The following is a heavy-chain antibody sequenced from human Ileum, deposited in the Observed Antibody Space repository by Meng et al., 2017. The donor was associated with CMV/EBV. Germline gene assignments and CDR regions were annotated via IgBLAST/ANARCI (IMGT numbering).Heavy chain of an antibody. J-gene: IGHJ4*02. CDR2: INYTGST. CDR3: ARVRNLFRYFDY. Sequence: SETLSLTCTVSGGSISSGNYSWSWIRQPPGKGLECIGYINYTGSTYYNPSLKSRLTISVDTSKNQFSLKLGSVTAADTAVYYCARVRNLFRYFDYWGQGTLVTVSS. V-gene: IGHV4-30-4*08. CDR1: GGSISSGNYS.